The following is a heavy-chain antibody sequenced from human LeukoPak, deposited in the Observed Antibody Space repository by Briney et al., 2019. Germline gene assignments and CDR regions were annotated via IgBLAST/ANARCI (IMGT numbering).Heavy chain of an antibody. CDR1: GFTFCSYW. Sequence: PGGSLSLSCAASGFTFCSYWMHWVRQAPGKGVVWVSRINSDGSSTTYADSVKGRFTISRDNAKNTLYLQMNSLRAEDTAVYYCARWETTVTTLDYWGQGTLVTVSS. J-gene: IGHJ4*02. D-gene: IGHD4-17*01. CDR2: INSDGSST. V-gene: IGHV3-74*01. CDR3: ARWETTVTTLDY.